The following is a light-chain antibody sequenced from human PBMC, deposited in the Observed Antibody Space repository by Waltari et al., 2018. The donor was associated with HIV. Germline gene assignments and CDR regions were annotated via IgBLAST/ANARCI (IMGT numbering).Light chain of an antibody. Sequence: EIVMTQSPPTLSVSPGQRVTLSCRASQSIRAKVAWYQQGPGQTPRLLIYEAATRPTGIPARFSGSGSGTEFTLTITSLQSEDFATYFCQQYDSGPRGITFGQGTMLEIK. V-gene: IGKV3-15*01. J-gene: IGKJ2*01. CDR1: QSIRAK. CDR3: QQYDSGPRGIT. CDR2: EAA.